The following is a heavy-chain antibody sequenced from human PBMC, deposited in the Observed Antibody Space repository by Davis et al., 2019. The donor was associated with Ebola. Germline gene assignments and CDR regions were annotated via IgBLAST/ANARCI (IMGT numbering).Heavy chain of an antibody. CDR2: IYYSGIT. J-gene: IGHJ5*02. CDR1: GGSISSRGYY. CDR3: ARAPTAMVQGRWFDP. D-gene: IGHD5-18*01. Sequence: MPSETLSLTCSVSGGSISSRGYYWSWIRQPPRKGLEWIGSIYYSGITYYNPSLKSRVTISVDTSKNQFSLKLRSVTAADTAVYYCARAPTAMVQGRWFDPWGQGTLVTVSS. V-gene: IGHV4-39*01.